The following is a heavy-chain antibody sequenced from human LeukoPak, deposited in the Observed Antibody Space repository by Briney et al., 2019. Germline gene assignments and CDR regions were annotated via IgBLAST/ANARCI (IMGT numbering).Heavy chain of an antibody. J-gene: IGHJ6*03. CDR2: IYYSGST. Sequence: SETLSLTCTVSGGSFSSSTYYWGWIRQPPGEGLEWIGSIYYSGSTYYNPSLKSRVTMSVDTSKNQFSLKLSSVTAADTAVYYCARHLRPLKGILSGGYYMDVWGKGTTVTVSS. D-gene: IGHD1-14*01. CDR1: GGSFSSSTYY. V-gene: IGHV4-39*01. CDR3: ARHLRPLKGILSGGYYMDV.